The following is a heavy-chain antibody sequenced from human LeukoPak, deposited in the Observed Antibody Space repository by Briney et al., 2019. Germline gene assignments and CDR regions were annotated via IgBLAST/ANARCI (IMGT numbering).Heavy chain of an antibody. D-gene: IGHD4-23*01. CDR3: ARDDYGGKNAFDI. V-gene: IGHV4-61*02. CDR1: GGSINSGSYY. Sequence: PSETPSLTCTVSGGSINSGSYYWSWIRQHAGKGLEWIGRFYTSGSTNYNPSLKSRVNISVDTSKNQFSLKLSSVTAADTAVYYCARDDYGGKNAFDIWGQGTIITVSS. CDR2: FYTSGST. J-gene: IGHJ3*02.